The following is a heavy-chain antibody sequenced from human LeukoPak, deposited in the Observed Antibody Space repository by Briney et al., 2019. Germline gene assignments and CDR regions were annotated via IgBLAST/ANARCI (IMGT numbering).Heavy chain of an antibody. CDR3: ARGTVVTPPKVSSWRPPRPYNWFDP. Sequence: ASVKVSCKASGYTFTSYGISWVRQAPGQGLEWMGWISAYNGNTNYAQKLQGRVTMTTDTSTSTAYMELRSLRSDDTAVYYCARGTVVTPPKVSSWRPPRPYNWFDPWGQGTLVTVSS. CDR2: ISAYNGNT. J-gene: IGHJ5*02. V-gene: IGHV1-18*01. CDR1: GYTFTSYG. D-gene: IGHD4-23*01.